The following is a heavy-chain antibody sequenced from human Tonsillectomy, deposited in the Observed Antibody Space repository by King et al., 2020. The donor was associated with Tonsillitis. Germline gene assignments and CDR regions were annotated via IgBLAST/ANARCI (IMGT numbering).Heavy chain of an antibody. V-gene: IGHV3-30*17. J-gene: IGHJ6*03. CDR3: ARDSADYSYYYYMDV. D-gene: IGHD3-10*01. CDR2: ISYDGRNN. CDR1: GFTFSDYA. Sequence: VQLVESGGGVVQPGRSLRLSCAASGFTFSDYAMHWVRQAPGKGLEWWAVISYDGRNNYYADSVKGRFTISRDNSKNTLFLQMNSLRAEDTAVYYCARDSADYSYYYYMDVWGKGTTVTVSS.